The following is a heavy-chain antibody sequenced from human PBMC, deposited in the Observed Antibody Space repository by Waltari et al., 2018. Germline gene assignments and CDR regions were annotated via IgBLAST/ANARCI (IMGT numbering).Heavy chain of an antibody. V-gene: IGHV4-31*03. CDR1: GGSISSGGYY. J-gene: IGHJ4*02. Sequence: QVQLQESGPGLVKPSQTLSLTCTVSGGSISSGGYYWSWIRQHPGKGLEWMGYIYHSGSTYYNPALKSRVTISVDRSKNQFSLKLSSVTAADTAVYYCASGGYEGYYFDYWGQGTLVTVSS. D-gene: IGHD5-12*01. CDR2: IYHSGST. CDR3: ASGGYEGYYFDY.